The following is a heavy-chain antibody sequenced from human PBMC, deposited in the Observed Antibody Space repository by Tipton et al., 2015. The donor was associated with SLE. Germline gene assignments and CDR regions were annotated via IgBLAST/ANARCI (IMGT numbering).Heavy chain of an antibody. J-gene: IGHJ2*01. CDR2: INHSGST. D-gene: IGHD1-26*01. V-gene: IGHV4-34*01. CDR1: GGSFSGYY. Sequence: TLSLTCAVYGGSFSGYYWSWIRQPPGKGLEWIGEINHSGSTNYNPSLKSRVTISADTSKNRFSLQLSSVTAADAAVYFCARANGVVGGQVPYWYFENWGRGTLVTVSS. CDR3: ARANGVVGGQVPYWYFEN.